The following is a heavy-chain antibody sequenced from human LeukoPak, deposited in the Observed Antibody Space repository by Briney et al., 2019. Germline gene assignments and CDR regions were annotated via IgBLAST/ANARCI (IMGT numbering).Heavy chain of an antibody. V-gene: IGHV4-31*03. CDR3: ARVSSGSTHEVDY. CDR1: GGSISSGAYY. J-gene: IGHJ4*02. D-gene: IGHD3-22*01. Sequence: PSQTLSLTCTVSGGSISSGAYYWSWLRQHPGKGLEWIGYIYYSGSTYYNPSLNSRVTISVDTSKNQFSLKLSSVTAADTAVYYCARVSSGSTHEVDYWGQGTLVTVSS. CDR2: IYYSGST.